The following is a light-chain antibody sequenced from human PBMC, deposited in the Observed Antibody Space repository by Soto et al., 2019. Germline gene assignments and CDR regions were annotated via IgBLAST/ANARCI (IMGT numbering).Light chain of an antibody. V-gene: IGLV2-14*03. CDR3: TSYTSTNTPV. Sequence: QSALTQPASVSGSPGQSITISCTGTSSDVGGYNYVSWYQQHQGKAPKLMIYDVSNRPSGVSNRFSGSKSGNTASLTISGLQAEDEADYYCTSYTSTNTPVFGGGTKLTVL. CDR1: SSDVGGYNY. J-gene: IGLJ2*01. CDR2: DVS.